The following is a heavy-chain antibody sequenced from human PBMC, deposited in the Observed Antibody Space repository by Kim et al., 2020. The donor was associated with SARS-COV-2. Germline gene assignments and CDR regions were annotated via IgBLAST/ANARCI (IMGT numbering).Heavy chain of an antibody. CDR1: GGTFRSYA. CDR2: IIPIFGTA. CDR3: AAEMFLAAAGNYYYYGMDV. V-gene: IGHV1-69*13. Sequence: SVKVSCKASGGTFRSYAISWVRQAPGKGLEWMGGIIPIFGTANYAQKFQGRVTITADESTSTAYMELSSLRSEDTAVYYCAAEMFLAAAGNYYYYGMDVWGQGTTVTVSS. D-gene: IGHD6-13*01. J-gene: IGHJ6*02.